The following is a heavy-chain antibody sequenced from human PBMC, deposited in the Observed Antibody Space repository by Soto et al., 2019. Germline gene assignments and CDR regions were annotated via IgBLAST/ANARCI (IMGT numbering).Heavy chain of an antibody. Sequence: SGPTLVNPTRTLTLTCTFSGFSISANEVGVGWIRQPPGKALEWLGIIYWDDDRRYNPLLASRLTITKDSAKNQVFLAMTNMDAVDTATYYCARLTDLYITFDYWGQGAQVTVS. D-gene: IGHD3-10*01. CDR3: ARLTDLYITFDY. CDR1: GFSISANEVG. V-gene: IGHV2-5*02. CDR2: IYWDDDR. J-gene: IGHJ4*02.